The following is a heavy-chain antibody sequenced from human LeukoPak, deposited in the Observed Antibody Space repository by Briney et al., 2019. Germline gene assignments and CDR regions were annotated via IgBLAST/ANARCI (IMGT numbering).Heavy chain of an antibody. CDR2: FDPEDGET. D-gene: IGHD6-13*01. CDR1: GYTLTVLS. V-gene: IGHV1-24*01. CDR3: ATRGLNSWAFDY. J-gene: IGHJ4*02. Sequence: ASVKVSCKLSGYTLTVLSMHWVRQAPGKGLEWMGGFDPEDGETIYAQKFQGRVTMTEDTSTDTAYMELSSLRSEDTAVYYCATRGLNSWAFDYWGQGTLVTVSS.